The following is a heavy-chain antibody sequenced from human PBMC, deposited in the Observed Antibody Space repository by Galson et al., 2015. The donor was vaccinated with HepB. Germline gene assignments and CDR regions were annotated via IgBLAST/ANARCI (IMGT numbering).Heavy chain of an antibody. V-gene: IGHV3-64D*06. CDR3: ATDKPPAQEEGAFDI. Sequence: SLRLSCAASGFTFSSYAMHWVRQAPGKGLEYVSAISSNGGSTYYADSVKGRFTISRDNSKNTLYLQMSSLRAEDTAVYYCATDKPPAQEEGAFDIWGQGTMVTVSS. CDR2: ISSNGGST. D-gene: IGHD6-25*01. J-gene: IGHJ3*02. CDR1: GFTFSSYA.